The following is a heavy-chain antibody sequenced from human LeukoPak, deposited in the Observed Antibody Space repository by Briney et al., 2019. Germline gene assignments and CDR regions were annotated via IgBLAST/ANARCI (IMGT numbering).Heavy chain of an antibody. D-gene: IGHD2-15*01. V-gene: IGHV3-9*01. CDR2: ISWNSGSI. CDR1: GFTFDDYA. J-gene: IGHJ4*02. CDR3: AKGGVVVVAGPVDY. Sequence: PGGSLRLSCAASGFTFDDYAMHWVRHAPGKGLEWVSGISWNSGSIGYADSVKGRFTISRDNAKNSLYLQMNSLRAEDTALYYCAKGGVVVVAGPVDYWGQGTLVTVSS.